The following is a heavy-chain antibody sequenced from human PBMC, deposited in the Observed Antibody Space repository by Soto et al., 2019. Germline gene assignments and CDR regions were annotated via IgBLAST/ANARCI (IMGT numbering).Heavy chain of an antibody. V-gene: IGHV1-18*04. D-gene: IGHD3-3*01. J-gene: IGHJ6*02. CDR1: GYTFTSYG. CDR2: SSAYNGNT. Sequence: ASVKVSCKASGYTFTSYGISCVRQAPGQGLEGVGWSSAYNGNTNYAQKLQGRVTMTTDTSTSTAYMELRSLRSDDTAVYYCARAPLLDYDFWSGYLLDYYYGMDVWGQGTTVTVSS. CDR3: ARAPLLDYDFWSGYLLDYYYGMDV.